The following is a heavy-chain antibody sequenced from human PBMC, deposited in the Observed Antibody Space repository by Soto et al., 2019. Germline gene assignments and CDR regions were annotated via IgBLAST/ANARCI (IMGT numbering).Heavy chain of an antibody. Sequence: EVQLVESGGGLVQPGGSLRLSCAASGFSFSTYSMNWVRQAPGKGLEWVSYISSRSYTIYYIDSVKGRFTISRDNAKSSLYRQMNSLGDEDTAVYYCARGGSSSDNGMDVWGQGTTVTVSS. D-gene: IGHD6-6*01. CDR2: ISSRSYTI. J-gene: IGHJ6*02. CDR1: GFSFSTYS. CDR3: ARGGSSSDNGMDV. V-gene: IGHV3-48*02.